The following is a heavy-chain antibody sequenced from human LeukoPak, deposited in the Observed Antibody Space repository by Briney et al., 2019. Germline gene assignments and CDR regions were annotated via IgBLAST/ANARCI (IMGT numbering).Heavy chain of an antibody. CDR1: GXTFSSYN. CDR3: ARGGTYCPDY. V-gene: IGHV3-48*02. J-gene: IGHJ4*02. Sequence: GGSLRLSCAASGXTFSSYNMNWVRQAPGKGLEWVSYISSGGSPIFYADSVKGRFTISRDNAKNSLYLQMNSLRDEDTAVYYCARGGTYCPDYWGQGTLVTVSS. D-gene: IGHD1-26*01. CDR2: ISSGGSPI.